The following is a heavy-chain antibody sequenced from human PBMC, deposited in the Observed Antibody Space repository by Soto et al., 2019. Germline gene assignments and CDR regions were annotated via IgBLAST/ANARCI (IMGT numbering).Heavy chain of an antibody. V-gene: IGHV2-5*01. D-gene: IGHD6-6*01. CDR2: IYWNDDT. CDR3: AHDVGYSSSSEKFDY. Sequence: SGPTLVNPTQTLMLTCTFSGFSLSTSGVGVSKIRQPPGKALEWLALIYWNDDTRYSPSLKSRLTITKDTSKNQVVLTMTNMDPVDTATYFCAHDVGYSSSSEKFDYWGQGTLVTVSS. CDR1: GFSLSTSGVG. J-gene: IGHJ4*02.